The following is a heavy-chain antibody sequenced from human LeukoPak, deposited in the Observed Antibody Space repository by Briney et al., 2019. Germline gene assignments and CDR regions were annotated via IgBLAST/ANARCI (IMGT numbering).Heavy chain of an antibody. Sequence: PGGSLRLSCAASGFTFSSYAMSWVRQDPGKRLEWVSAISGSGGSTYYADSVKGRFTISRDNSKNTLYLQMNSLRAEDTAVYYCAKGQRIAVAGNFDYWGQGTLVTVSS. CDR3: AKGQRIAVAGNFDY. CDR2: ISGSGGST. CDR1: GFTFSSYA. J-gene: IGHJ4*02. V-gene: IGHV3-23*01. D-gene: IGHD6-19*01.